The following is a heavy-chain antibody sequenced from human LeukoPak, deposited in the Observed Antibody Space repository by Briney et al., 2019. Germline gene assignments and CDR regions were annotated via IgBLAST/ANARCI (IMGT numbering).Heavy chain of an antibody. D-gene: IGHD7-27*01. CDR2: IYSSVTT. V-gene: IGHV4-59*01. Sequence: PSETLSLTCTVSGGSISSYYWSWIRQPAGKGLEWIGYIYSSVTTNYSPSLKSRLTISIDTSKNQFSLKLTSVTAADTAVYYCARVVNWGLRYFDLWGRGTLVTVSS. J-gene: IGHJ2*01. CDR3: ARVVNWGLRYFDL. CDR1: GGSISSYY.